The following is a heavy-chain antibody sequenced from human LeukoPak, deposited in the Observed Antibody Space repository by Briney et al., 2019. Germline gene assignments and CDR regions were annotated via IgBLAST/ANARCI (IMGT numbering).Heavy chain of an antibody. D-gene: IGHD3-10*01. Sequence: ASVKVSCKASGFTFTSSAMQWVRQARGQRLEWIGWIVVGSGNTNYAQKFQERVTITRDMSTSTAYMELSSLRSEDTAVYYCATAYGSGSFDYWGQGTLVTVSS. V-gene: IGHV1-58*02. CDR2: IVVGSGNT. CDR3: ATAYGSGSFDY. CDR1: GFTFTSSA. J-gene: IGHJ4*02.